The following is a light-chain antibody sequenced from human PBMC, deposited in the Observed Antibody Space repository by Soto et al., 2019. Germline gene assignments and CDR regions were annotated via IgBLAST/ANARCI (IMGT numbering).Light chain of an antibody. V-gene: IGLV2-8*01. Sequence: QSALTQPPSASGSPGQSVTISCTGTSSDVGGYNYVSWYQQHPGKAPKLMIYEVSKRPSGVPDRFSGSKSGNTASLTVSGLQAEDEADYYCSSYAGSNIYVVFGGETKLTVL. J-gene: IGLJ2*01. CDR1: SSDVGGYNY. CDR3: SSYAGSNIYVV. CDR2: EVS.